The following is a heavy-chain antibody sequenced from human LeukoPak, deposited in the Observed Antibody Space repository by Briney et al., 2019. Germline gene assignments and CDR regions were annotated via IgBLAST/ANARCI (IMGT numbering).Heavy chain of an antibody. CDR3: ARVGYQLFIEDY. V-gene: IGHV3-21*01. J-gene: IGHJ4*02. D-gene: IGHD2-2*01. Sequence: PGGSLRLSCAASGFTFSSYSMNWVRQAPGKGLEWVSSISSSSSYIYYADSVKGRFTISRDNAKNSLYLQMNSLRAEDTAVYYCARVGYQLFIEDYWGQGTLVTVSS. CDR2: ISSSSSYI. CDR1: GFTFSSYS.